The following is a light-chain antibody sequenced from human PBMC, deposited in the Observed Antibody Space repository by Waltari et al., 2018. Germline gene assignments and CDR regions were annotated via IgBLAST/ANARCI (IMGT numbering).Light chain of an antibody. CDR2: DVS. Sequence: QSALTQPASVSGSPGQSITISCTGTSSDVGGYNYVSWYQQPPGKAPKLMIYDVSKRPSGVSNRFSGSKSGNTASLTISGLQAEDEADYYCCSYAGSSTSHVVFGGGTKLTVL. J-gene: IGLJ2*01. CDR3: CSYAGSSTSHVV. CDR1: SSDVGGYNY. V-gene: IGLV2-23*02.